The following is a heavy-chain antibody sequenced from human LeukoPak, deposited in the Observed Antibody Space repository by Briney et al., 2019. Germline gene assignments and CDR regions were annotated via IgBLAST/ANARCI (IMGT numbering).Heavy chain of an antibody. CDR1: AFTFSNYA. D-gene: IGHD3-16*01. CDR3: AKSMGELSPDEAFDI. J-gene: IGHJ3*02. CDR2: VSGSGVST. V-gene: IGHV3-23*01. Sequence: PGGSLRLSCAASAFTFSNYAMTWVRQGPGKGLEWVSGVSGSGVSTYYADSVKGRFTISRDNSKNTLYLQMNSLRAEDTAVYYCAKSMGELSPDEAFDIWGQGTMVTVSS.